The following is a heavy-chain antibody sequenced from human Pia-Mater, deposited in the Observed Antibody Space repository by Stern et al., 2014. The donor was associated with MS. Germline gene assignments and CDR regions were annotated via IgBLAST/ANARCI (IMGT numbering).Heavy chain of an antibody. V-gene: IGHV4-61*01. J-gene: IGHJ4*02. D-gene: IGHD1-20*01. Sequence: QVQLQESGPGLLKPSETLSLTCTVSGVSVTSSYYYWTWVRQSPGKGLEWIGHVHYSGKTSYNPSLKSRVTISADTSKNQFSLRLDSVTAADTAVYYCVRDGLTGSDYWGQGTLVAVSS. CDR1: GVSVTSSYYY. CDR2: VHYSGKT. CDR3: VRDGLTGSDY.